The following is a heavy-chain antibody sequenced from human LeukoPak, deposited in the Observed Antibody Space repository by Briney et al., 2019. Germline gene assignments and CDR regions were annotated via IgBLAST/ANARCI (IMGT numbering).Heavy chain of an antibody. Sequence: SETLSLTCAVYGGSLNGYYWSWIRQPPGKRLEWIGEIYHSGSTNYNPSLKSRVTISVDKSKNQFSLKLSSVTAADTAVYYCASLSADYYDSSGYYADYWGQGTLVTVSS. CDR2: IYHSGST. J-gene: IGHJ4*02. D-gene: IGHD3-22*01. CDR1: GGSLNGYY. V-gene: IGHV4-34*01. CDR3: ASLSADYYDSSGYYADY.